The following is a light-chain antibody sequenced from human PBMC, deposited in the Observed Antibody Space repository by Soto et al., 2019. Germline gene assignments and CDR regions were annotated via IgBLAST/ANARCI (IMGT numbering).Light chain of an antibody. Sequence: QSVLTQPPSVSGAPGQRVTISCTGTTSNIGAGYGVHWYQQLPGTAPKLLLYGNSNRPSGVPDRFSGSTSGTSASLAITGLQADDEADYYCQSYDSSLSGSVVFGGGTKLTVL. CDR3: QSYDSSLSGSVV. J-gene: IGLJ2*01. CDR2: GNS. V-gene: IGLV1-40*01. CDR1: TSNIGAGYG.